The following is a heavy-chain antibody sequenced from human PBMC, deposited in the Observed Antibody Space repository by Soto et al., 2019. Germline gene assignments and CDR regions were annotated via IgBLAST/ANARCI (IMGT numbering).Heavy chain of an antibody. CDR2: IYYSGST. CDR3: ARDNAFDI. Sequence: QVQLQESGPGLVKPSETLSLTCTVSGGSISSYNWSWIRRPPGKGLEWIGYIYYSGSTNYNPSLKSRVTISVDTSKNQFSLKLSSVTAADTAVYYCARDNAFDIWGQGTMVTVSS. V-gene: IGHV4-59*01. J-gene: IGHJ3*02. CDR1: GGSISSYN.